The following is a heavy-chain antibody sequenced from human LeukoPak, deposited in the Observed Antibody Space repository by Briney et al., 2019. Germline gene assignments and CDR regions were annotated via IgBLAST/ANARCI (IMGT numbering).Heavy chain of an antibody. J-gene: IGHJ4*02. Sequence: GSSVKVSCKASGGTFSSYTISWVRQAPGQGLEWMGWISAYNGNTDYAQKLQGRVTMTTDTSTSTAYMELRSLRSDDTAVYYCARVKEGSSIAALGYYFDYWGQGTLVTVSS. CDR2: ISAYNGNT. V-gene: IGHV1-18*01. CDR1: GGTFSSYT. CDR3: ARVKEGSSIAALGYYFDY. D-gene: IGHD6-6*01.